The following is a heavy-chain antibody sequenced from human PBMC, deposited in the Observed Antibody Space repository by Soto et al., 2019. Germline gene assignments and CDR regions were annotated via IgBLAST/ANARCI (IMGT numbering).Heavy chain of an antibody. Sequence: EVQLVESGGGLIQPGGSLRLSCAASGFTVSSNYMSWVRQAPGKGLEWVSVIYSGGSTYYADSVKGRFTISRDNSKNTLYLQMNSLRAEDTAVYYCAREMATIHYYGMDVWGQWTTVTVSS. CDR2: IYSGGST. D-gene: IGHD5-12*01. V-gene: IGHV3-53*01. CDR3: AREMATIHYYGMDV. J-gene: IGHJ6*02. CDR1: GFTVSSNY.